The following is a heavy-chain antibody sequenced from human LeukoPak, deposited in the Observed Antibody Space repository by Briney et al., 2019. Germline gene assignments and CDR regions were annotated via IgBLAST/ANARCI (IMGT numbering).Heavy chain of an antibody. Sequence: GGSLRLSCAASGLTFSSYWMSWVRQAPGKGLEWVANIKQDGSEKHYVDSVTGRFTISRDNTKNSLYLQMNSLRADDTAVYYCARDLAGPPQEAFDIWGHGTMVTVSS. CDR3: ARDLAGPPQEAFDI. CDR1: GLTFSSYW. J-gene: IGHJ3*02. V-gene: IGHV3-7*01. CDR2: IKQDGSEK.